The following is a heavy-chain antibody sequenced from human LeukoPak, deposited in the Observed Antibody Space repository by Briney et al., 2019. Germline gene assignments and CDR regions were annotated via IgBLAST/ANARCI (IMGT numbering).Heavy chain of an antibody. CDR2: ISSSSSTI. D-gene: IGHD6-13*01. Sequence: GGSLRLSCAASGFTFSTYTMNWVRQTPGKGLEWVSYISSSSSTIYYADSVKGRFTISRDNAKNSLYLQMNSLRAEDTAVYYCARDLGIAAAGTQACWGQGTLVTVSS. CDR3: ARDLGIAAAGTQAC. CDR1: GFTFSTYT. V-gene: IGHV3-48*01. J-gene: IGHJ4*02.